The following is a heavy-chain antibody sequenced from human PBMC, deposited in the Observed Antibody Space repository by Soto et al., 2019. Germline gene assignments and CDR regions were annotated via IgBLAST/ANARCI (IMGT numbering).Heavy chain of an antibody. CDR1: GFSLSTSGVG. Sequence: QITLKESGPPLVKPTQTLTLTCTFSGFSLSTSGVGVGWIRQPPGKALEWLALIYWDDDKRYSPSLKSRPTITKDTSKNQAVLTMTNMDPVDTATYYCAHRPSYCSGGSCYSGFDYWGQGTLVTVSS. CDR3: AHRPSYCSGGSCYSGFDY. V-gene: IGHV2-5*02. D-gene: IGHD2-15*01. J-gene: IGHJ4*02. CDR2: IYWDDDK.